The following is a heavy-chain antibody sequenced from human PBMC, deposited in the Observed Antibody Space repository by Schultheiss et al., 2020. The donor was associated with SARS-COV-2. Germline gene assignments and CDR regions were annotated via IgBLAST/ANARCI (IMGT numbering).Heavy chain of an antibody. D-gene: IGHD4-17*01. CDR3: AKVGDDYGDYVGDY. V-gene: IGHV3-11*05. J-gene: IGHJ4*02. Sequence: GGSLRLSCAASGFTFSDYYMSWIRQAPGKGLEWVSHILSSGSYTNYADSVKGRFTISRDNSKNTLYLQMNSLRAEDTAVYYCAKVGDDYGDYVGDYWGQGTLVTVSS. CDR1: GFTFSDYY. CDR2: ILSSGSYT.